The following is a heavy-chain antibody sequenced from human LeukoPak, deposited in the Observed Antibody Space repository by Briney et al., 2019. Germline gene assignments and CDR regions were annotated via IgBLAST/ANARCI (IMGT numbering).Heavy chain of an antibody. Sequence: GGSLRLSCVASGFTFSSYGMHWVRQAPGKGLEWVAVISYEGSNEFYADSVKGRFTVSRDNSKKTLNLQMNSLRVEDTAVYYCAKDGKEYYSDSSGFSDYWGQGTLVTVSS. V-gene: IGHV3-30*18. CDR2: ISYEGSNE. D-gene: IGHD3-22*01. CDR3: AKDGKEYYSDSSGFSDY. J-gene: IGHJ4*02. CDR1: GFTFSSYG.